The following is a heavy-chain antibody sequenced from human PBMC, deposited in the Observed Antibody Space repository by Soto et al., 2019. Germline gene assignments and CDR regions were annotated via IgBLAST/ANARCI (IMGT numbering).Heavy chain of an antibody. V-gene: IGHV1-18*01. CDR1: GYTFTSYG. CDR3: ARDNRGYSYGYDAFDI. Sequence: GASVKVSCKASGYTFTSYGIIWVRQAPGQGLEWMGWISAYNGNTNYAQKLQGRVTMTTDTSTSTAYMELRSLRSDDTAVYYCARDNRGYSYGYDAFDIWGQGTMVTVSS. CDR2: ISAYNGNT. D-gene: IGHD5-18*01. J-gene: IGHJ3*02.